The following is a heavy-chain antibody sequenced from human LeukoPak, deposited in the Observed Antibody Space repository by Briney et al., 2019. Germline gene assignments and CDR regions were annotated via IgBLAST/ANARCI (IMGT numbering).Heavy chain of an antibody. D-gene: IGHD3-10*01. J-gene: IGHJ4*02. Sequence: SETLSLTCTVSGGSISSYYWSWIRQPPGNGREWIGSIYYSGRTNYNPSLKSRVTISVDTSKNQFSLKLSSVTAADTAVYYWARVSDRDTSFVYWGEGGMVSVSS. CDR2: IYYSGRT. CDR3: ARVSDRDTSFVY. V-gene: IGHV4-59*01. CDR1: GGSISSYY.